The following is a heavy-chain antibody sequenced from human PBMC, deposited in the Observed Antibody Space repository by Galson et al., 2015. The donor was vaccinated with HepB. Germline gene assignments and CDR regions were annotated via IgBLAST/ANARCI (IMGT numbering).Heavy chain of an antibody. CDR1: GYTFTGYY. CDR2: INPNSGGT. Sequence: SVKVSCKASGYTFTGYYTHWVRQAPGQGLEWMGRINPNSGGTNYAQKFQGRVTMTRDTSISTAYMELSRLRSDDTAVYYCARDGYSSSWYAGDWYFDLWGRGTLVTVSS. D-gene: IGHD6-13*01. J-gene: IGHJ2*01. V-gene: IGHV1-2*06. CDR3: ARDGYSSSWYAGDWYFDL.